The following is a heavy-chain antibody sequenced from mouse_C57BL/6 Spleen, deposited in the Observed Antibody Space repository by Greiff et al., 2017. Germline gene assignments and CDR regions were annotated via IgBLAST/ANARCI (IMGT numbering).Heavy chain of an antibody. CDR1: GFTFSSYG. CDR3: ARQGVLRAYYYFDY. J-gene: IGHJ2*01. CDR2: ISSGGSYT. V-gene: IGHV5-6*02. Sequence: EVKLVESGGDLVKPGGSLKLSCAASGFTFSSYGMSWVRQTPDKRLEWVATISSGGSYTYYPDSVKGRFTISRDNAKNTLYLQMSSLKSEDTAMYYCARQGVLRAYYYFDYWGQGTTLTVSS. D-gene: IGHD1-1*01.